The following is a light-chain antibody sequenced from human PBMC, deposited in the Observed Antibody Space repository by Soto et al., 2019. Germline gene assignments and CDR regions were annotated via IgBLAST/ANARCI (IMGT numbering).Light chain of an antibody. CDR1: QSVSSSY. J-gene: IGKJ2*01. CDR3: QQYGRSPYT. CDR2: GAS. V-gene: IGKV3-20*01. Sequence: EIVLTQSPGTLSLSPGERATLSCRASQSVSSSYLAWYQQKPGQAPRLLIYGASSRATGIPDWFSDSGSGTDFTLTISILEPEDFAVYYCQQYGRSPYTFGQGTKLEIK.